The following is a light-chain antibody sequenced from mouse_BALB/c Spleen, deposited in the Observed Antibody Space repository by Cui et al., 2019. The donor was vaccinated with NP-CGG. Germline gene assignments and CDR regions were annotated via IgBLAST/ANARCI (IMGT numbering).Light chain of an antibody. CDR1: TGTVTTSNY. J-gene: IGLJ1*01. Sequence: QAIVTQESALTTSPGETITLTCRSSTGTVTTSNYANWVQEKPDHLFTGLIGGTNNRVPGVPARFSGSLIGAKAALTITGAQTEDEAIYFCALWYSNHWVFGGGTKLTVL. CDR2: GTN. CDR3: ALWYSNHWV. V-gene: IGLV1*01.